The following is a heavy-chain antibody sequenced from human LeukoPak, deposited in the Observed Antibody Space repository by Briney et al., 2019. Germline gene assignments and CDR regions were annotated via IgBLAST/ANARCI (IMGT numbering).Heavy chain of an antibody. CDR1: GYTFTSYD. CDR3: ARAFLNTPYYYGMDV. J-gene: IGHJ6*02. Sequence: ASVKVFCKASGYTFTSYDINWVRQATGQGLEWMGWMNPNSGNTGYAQKFQGRVTMTRNTSISTAYMELSSLRSEDTAVYYCARAFLNTPYYYGMDVWGQGTTVTVSS. V-gene: IGHV1-8*01. CDR2: MNPNSGNT. D-gene: IGHD2/OR15-2a*01.